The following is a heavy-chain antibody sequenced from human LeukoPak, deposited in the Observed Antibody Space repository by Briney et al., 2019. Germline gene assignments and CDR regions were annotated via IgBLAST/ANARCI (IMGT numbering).Heavy chain of an antibody. Sequence: KPGRSLRLSCTASGFTFGDYAMSWFRQAPGKGLEWVGFIRSKAYGGTSEYAASVKGRFTISRDDSKSIAYLQMNSLKTEDTAVYYCTRWTRGSLSYYYGMDVWGQGTTVTVSS. D-gene: IGHD3-10*01. CDR3: TRWTRGSLSYYYGMDV. CDR1: GFTFGDYA. CDR2: IRSKAYGGTS. V-gene: IGHV3-49*05. J-gene: IGHJ6*02.